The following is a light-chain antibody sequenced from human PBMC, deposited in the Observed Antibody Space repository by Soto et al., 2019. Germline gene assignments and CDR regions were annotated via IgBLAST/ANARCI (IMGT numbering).Light chain of an antibody. CDR3: SSYTSTSTLLI. J-gene: IGLJ1*01. Sequence: QSALTQPASVSGSAGQSITISCTGTSSDVGGYNYVSWYQHHPGKAPKLMIYEVSSRPSGVSYRFSGSKSGYTASLTISGLQAEDEADYYCSSYTSTSTLLIFGTGTKGTVL. V-gene: IGLV2-14*01. CDR1: SSDVGGYNY. CDR2: EVS.